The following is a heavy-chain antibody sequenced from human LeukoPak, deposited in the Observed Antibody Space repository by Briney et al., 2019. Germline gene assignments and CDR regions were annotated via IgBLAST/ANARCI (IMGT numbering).Heavy chain of an antibody. Sequence: PGGSLRLSCAASGFTFSSYSMNWVRQAPGKGLEWVSSISSSSSYIYHADSVKGRFTISRDNAKNSLYLQMNSLRAEDTAVYYCASHSSGWDYFDYWGQGTLVTVSS. CDR3: ASHSSGWDYFDY. CDR2: ISSSSSYI. V-gene: IGHV3-21*04. CDR1: GFTFSSYS. D-gene: IGHD6-19*01. J-gene: IGHJ4*02.